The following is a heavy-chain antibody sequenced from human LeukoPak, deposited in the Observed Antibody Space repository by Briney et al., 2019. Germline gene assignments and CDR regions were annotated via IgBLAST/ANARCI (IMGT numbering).Heavy chain of an antibody. Sequence: GESLKISCKGSGYSFTSYWIGWVRQMPVKGLEWMGIIYPGDSDTRYSPSFQGQVTISADKSISTAYLQWSSLKASDTAMYYCARLGSIAAAGTGFDYWGQGTLVTVSS. V-gene: IGHV5-51*01. CDR2: IYPGDSDT. J-gene: IGHJ4*02. D-gene: IGHD6-13*01. CDR3: ARLGSIAAAGTGFDY. CDR1: GYSFTSYW.